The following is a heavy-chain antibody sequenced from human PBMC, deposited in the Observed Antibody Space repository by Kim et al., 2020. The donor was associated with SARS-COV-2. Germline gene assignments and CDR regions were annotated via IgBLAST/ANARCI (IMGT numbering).Heavy chain of an antibody. D-gene: IGHD2-15*01. CDR3: AHSGENCSGGSCDDLLYYYGMDV. CDR2: IYWDDDK. CDR1: GFSLSTSGVG. Sequence: SGPTLVNPTQTLTLTCTFSGFSLSTSGVGVGWIRQPPGKALEWLALIYWDDDKRYSPSLKSRLTITKDTSKNQVVLTMTNMDPVDTATYYCAHSGENCSGGSCDDLLYYYGMDVWGQGTTVTVSS. V-gene: IGHV2-5*02. J-gene: IGHJ6*02.